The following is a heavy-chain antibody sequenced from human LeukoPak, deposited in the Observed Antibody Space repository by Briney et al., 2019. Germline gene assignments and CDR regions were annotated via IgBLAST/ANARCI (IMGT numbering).Heavy chain of an antibody. CDR3: ARDLHYYDILTGPPGMDV. J-gene: IGHJ6*02. D-gene: IGHD3-9*01. Sequence: GGSLRLSCAASGFTVSSTYMSWVRQAPGKGLEWVSLIYAGGTTYYADSVKGRFTISRDNAKNSLYLQMNSLRAEDTAVYYCARDLHYYDILTGPPGMDVWGQGTTVTVSS. V-gene: IGHV3-66*01. CDR1: GFTVSSTY. CDR2: IYAGGTT.